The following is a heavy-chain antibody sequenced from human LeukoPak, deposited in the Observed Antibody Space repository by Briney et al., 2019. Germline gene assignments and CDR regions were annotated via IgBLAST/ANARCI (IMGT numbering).Heavy chain of an antibody. Sequence: GASVKVSCKASGYTFTSYGISWVRQAPGQGLEWMGWISAYNGNTNYAQKLQGRVTMTTDTSTSTAYMELGSLRSDDTAVYYCARTSPGVDYYYYGMDVWGQGTTVTVSS. J-gene: IGHJ6*02. CDR2: ISAYNGNT. CDR3: ARTSPGVDYYYYGMDV. V-gene: IGHV1-18*01. CDR1: GYTFTSYG. D-gene: IGHD2-2*01.